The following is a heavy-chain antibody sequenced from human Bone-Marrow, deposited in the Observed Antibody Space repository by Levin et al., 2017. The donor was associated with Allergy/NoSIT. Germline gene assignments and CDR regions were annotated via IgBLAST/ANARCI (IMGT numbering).Heavy chain of an antibody. CDR2: IYYTGST. D-gene: IGHD2-15*01. Sequence: SETLSLTCTVSGGSISSSSYYWGWIRQPPGKGLEWIGSIYYTGSTDYKPSLQSRVTISVATSKNQMSLKLRSVTAADTAVYYCARRVPARRAATGVPYGLDVWGQGTTVTVSS. CDR3: ARRVPARRAATGVPYGLDV. J-gene: IGHJ6*02. V-gene: IGHV4-39*01. CDR1: GGSISSSSYY.